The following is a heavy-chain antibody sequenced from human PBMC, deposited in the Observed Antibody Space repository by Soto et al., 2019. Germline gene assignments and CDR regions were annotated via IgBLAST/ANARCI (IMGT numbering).Heavy chain of an antibody. CDR2: IYTGGGT. V-gene: IGHV3-66*01. CDR1: GLTVSTNP. J-gene: IGHJ4*02. CDR3: ARDGSGH. Sequence: EVQLVESGGGLVQPGGSLRLSCAASGLTVSTNPMSWVRQAPGKGLEWVSVIYTGGGTHYADSVKGRFTISRDNSKHTVNLQMHSLRPEDTAVYYWARDGSGHWGQGTLVNVSS.